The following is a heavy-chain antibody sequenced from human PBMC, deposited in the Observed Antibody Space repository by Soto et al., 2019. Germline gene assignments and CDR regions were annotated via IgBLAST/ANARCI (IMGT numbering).Heavy chain of an antibody. CDR2: INHSGST. V-gene: IGHV4-34*01. Sequence: QVQLQQWGAGLLKPSETLSLTCAVHGGSFSGYYWSWIRQPPGKGLEWIGEINHSGSTNYNPSLKSRVTISVDTSKNQFSLKLSSVTAADTAVYYCAREKVGARVFDYWGQGTLVTVSS. CDR1: GGSFSGYY. D-gene: IGHD1-26*01. J-gene: IGHJ4*02. CDR3: AREKVGARVFDY.